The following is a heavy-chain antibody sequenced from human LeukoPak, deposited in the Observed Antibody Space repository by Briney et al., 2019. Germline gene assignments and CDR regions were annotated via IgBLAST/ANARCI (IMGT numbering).Heavy chain of an antibody. D-gene: IGHD3-10*01. CDR1: GFTFSSYA. V-gene: IGHV3-30-3*01. J-gene: IGHJ4*02. CDR3: ARDVEYFGPGSSYYGGVLDY. Sequence: PGGSLRLSCAASGFTFSSYAMHWVRQAPGKGLEWVAVISYDGSNKYYADSVKGRFTISRDNSKNTLYLQMNSLRAEDTAVYYCARDVEYFGPGSSYYGGVLDYWGQGILVTVSS. CDR2: ISYDGSNK.